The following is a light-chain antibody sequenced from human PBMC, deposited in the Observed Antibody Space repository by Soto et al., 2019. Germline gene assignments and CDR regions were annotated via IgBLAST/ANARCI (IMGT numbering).Light chain of an antibody. CDR1: QSMVTY. CDR2: AAS. CDR3: QQSYSTPPWT. Sequence: DIQMTPSPTTLSPSVGLIVTITCPASQSMVTYLNWYLHKPGKAPNLLMYAASNLQSGVPSRFSGSGSGTDFTLTISSLQPEDFATYFCQQSYSTPPWTFGQGGKAAIK. V-gene: IGKV1-39*01. J-gene: IGKJ1*01.